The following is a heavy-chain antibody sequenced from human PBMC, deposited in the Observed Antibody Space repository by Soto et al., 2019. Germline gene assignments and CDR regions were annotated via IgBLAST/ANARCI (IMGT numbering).Heavy chain of an antibody. J-gene: IGHJ3*02. D-gene: IGHD3-16*01. CDR2: ISSSGSTV. Sequence: GGSLRLSCAASGFTFYDYYMSWICQAPGTGLEWLSYISSSGSTVSYTDSVKGRFTISRDNAKNSLYLQINSLRADDTAIYYCARDAYCSSASCPPSAALNIWGLGTMVTVSS. V-gene: IGHV3-11*01. CDR3: ARDAYCSSASCPPSAALNI. CDR1: GFTFYDYY.